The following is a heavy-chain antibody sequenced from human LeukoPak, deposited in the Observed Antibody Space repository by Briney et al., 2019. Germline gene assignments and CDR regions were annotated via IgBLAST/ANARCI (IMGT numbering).Heavy chain of an antibody. CDR2: INHSGST. D-gene: IGHD5-12*01. J-gene: IGHJ6*03. V-gene: IGHV4-34*01. CDR3: ARGRKYSGYDFDYYYYMDV. Sequence: PSETLSLTCAVYGGSFSGCYWSWIRQPPGKGLEWIGEINHSGSTNYNPSLKSRVTISVDTSKNQFSLKLSSVTAADTAVYYCARGRKYSGYDFDYYYYMDVWDKGTTVTVSS. CDR1: GGSFSGCY.